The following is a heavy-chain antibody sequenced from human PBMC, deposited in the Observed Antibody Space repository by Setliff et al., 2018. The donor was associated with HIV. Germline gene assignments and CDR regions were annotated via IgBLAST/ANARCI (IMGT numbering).Heavy chain of an antibody. CDR2: IRTKAYGGET. Sequence: GGSLRLSCIGSGFTFGDYAMNWFRQAPGKGLEWVGFIRTKAYGGETQYGASVTGRFSISRDDSKNIAYLQMNSLKTEDTALYYCSRSHSGYDLINAYWGQGTLVTVSS. J-gene: IGHJ4*02. V-gene: IGHV3-49*03. CDR3: SRSHSGYDLINAY. D-gene: IGHD5-12*01. CDR1: GFTFGDYA.